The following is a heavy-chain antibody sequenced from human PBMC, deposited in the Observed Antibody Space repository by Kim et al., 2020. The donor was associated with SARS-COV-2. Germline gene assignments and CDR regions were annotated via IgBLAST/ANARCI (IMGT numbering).Heavy chain of an antibody. CDR2: IRGSGGST. CDR1: GFTFNNYA. J-gene: IGHJ1*01. V-gene: IGHV3-23*01. Sequence: GGSLRLSCTASGFTFNNYAMNWVRQAPGKGLEWVSAIRGSGGSTYYADSVKGRFTISRDNSKNTLYLQMNKLSAEDTAVYYCAKVAAYGSGSFGLWGQGT. CDR3: AKVAAYGSGSFGL. D-gene: IGHD3-10*01.